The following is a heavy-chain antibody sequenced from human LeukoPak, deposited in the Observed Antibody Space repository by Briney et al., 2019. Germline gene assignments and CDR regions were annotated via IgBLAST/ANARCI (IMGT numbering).Heavy chain of an antibody. CDR3: ARRYFDY. Sequence: PSETLSLTCTVSGGSISSSSYYWGWIRQPPGKGLEWVANIKQDGSEKYYVDSVKGRFTISRDNAKNSLYLQMNSLRAEDTAVYYCARRYFDYWGQGTLVTVSS. V-gene: IGHV3-7*01. J-gene: IGHJ4*02. CDR1: GGSISSSSYY. CDR2: IKQDGSEK.